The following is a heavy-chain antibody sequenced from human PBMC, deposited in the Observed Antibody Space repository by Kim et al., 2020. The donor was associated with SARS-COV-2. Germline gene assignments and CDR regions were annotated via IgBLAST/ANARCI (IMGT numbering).Heavy chain of an antibody. D-gene: IGHD2-15*01. V-gene: IGHV3-30*04. CDR3: AREHLYCSGGSCYANFD. CDR2: ISYDGSNK. J-gene: IGHJ4*01. CDR1: GFTFSSYA. Sequence: GGSLRLSCAASGFTFSSYAMHWVRQAPGKGLEWVAVISYDGSNKYYADSVKGRFTISRDNSKNTLYLQMNSLRAEDTAVYYCAREHLYCSGGSCYANFD.